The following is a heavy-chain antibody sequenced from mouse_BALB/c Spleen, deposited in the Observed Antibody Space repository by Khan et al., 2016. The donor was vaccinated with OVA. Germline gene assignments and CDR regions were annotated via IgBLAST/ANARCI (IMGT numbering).Heavy chain of an antibody. Sequence: QVQLKESGPGLVAPSQSLSITCTVSGFSLTGYGVNWVRQPPGKGLEWLGMIWGDGSTDYNSVLKSRLSISKDKSKSQVFLKMNSLQTDDTAMYYGARAYYGNYREAMDYWGQGTSVTVSS. V-gene: IGHV2-6-7*01. D-gene: IGHD2-10*01. CDR1: GFSLTGYG. CDR2: IWGDGST. J-gene: IGHJ4*01. CDR3: ARAYYGNYREAMDY.